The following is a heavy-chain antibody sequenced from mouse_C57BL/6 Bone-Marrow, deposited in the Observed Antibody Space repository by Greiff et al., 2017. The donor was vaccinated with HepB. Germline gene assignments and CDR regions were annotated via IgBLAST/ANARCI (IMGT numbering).Heavy chain of an antibody. J-gene: IGHJ2*01. V-gene: IGHV5-12*01. Sequence: EVKVVESGGGLVQPGGSLKLSCAASGFTFSDYYMYWVRQTPEKRLEWVAYISNGGGSTYYPDTVKGRFTISRDNAKNTLYLQMSRLKSEDTAMYYCARRAYYYGSSYFDYWGQGTTLTVSS. D-gene: IGHD1-1*01. CDR3: ARRAYYYGSSYFDY. CDR2: ISNGGGST. CDR1: GFTFSDYY.